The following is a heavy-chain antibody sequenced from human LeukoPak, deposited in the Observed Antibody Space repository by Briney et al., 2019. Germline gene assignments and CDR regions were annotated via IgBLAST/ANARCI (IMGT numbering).Heavy chain of an antibody. CDR2: IYYSGST. J-gene: IGHJ5*02. CDR3: ARWFGESPRAINWFDP. Sequence: PSETLSLTCTVSGGSISSSSYYWGWLPQPPGKGLEWIGSIYYSGSTYYNPSLKSRLTISVDTSKNQFSLKLSSVTAADTAVYYCARWFGESPRAINWFDPWGQGTLVTVSS. D-gene: IGHD3-10*01. V-gene: IGHV4-39*01. CDR1: GGSISSSSYY.